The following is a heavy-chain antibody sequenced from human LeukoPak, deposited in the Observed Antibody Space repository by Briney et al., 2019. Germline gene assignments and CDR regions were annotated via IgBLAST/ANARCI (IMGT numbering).Heavy chain of an antibody. CDR3: ATVFDSSGFFDY. D-gene: IGHD3-22*01. J-gene: IGHJ4*02. CDR2: FDPEDGGT. V-gene: IGHV1-24*01. Sequence: GASVKVSCKVSGYTLTELSMHWVRQAPGKGLEWMGGFDPEDGGTIYAQKFQGRVTMTEDTSTDTAYMELSSLRSEDTAVYYCATVFDSSGFFDYWGQGTLVTVSS. CDR1: GYTLTELS.